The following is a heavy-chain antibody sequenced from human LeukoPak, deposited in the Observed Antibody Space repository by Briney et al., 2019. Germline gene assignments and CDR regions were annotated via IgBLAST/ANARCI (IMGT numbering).Heavy chain of an antibody. V-gene: IGHV1-2*02. CDR1: GYTFTGYY. D-gene: IGHD3-10*01. J-gene: IGHJ4*02. Sequence: AASVKVSCKTSGYTFTGYYIHWVRQAPGQGLEWMGWINPNSGGTNYAQKFQGRVTMTRDTSISTAYMELSRLRSDDTAVYFCARDGSGNYYRGDFDFWGQGTLVTVSS. CDR2: INPNSGGT. CDR3: ARDGSGNYYRGDFDF.